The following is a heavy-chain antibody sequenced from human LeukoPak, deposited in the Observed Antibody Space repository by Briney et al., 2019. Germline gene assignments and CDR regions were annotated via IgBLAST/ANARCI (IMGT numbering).Heavy chain of an antibody. Sequence: PSETLSLTCTVSGGSISGSSYYWGWLRLPPGKGLEWLGSIYYTGSTYYNPSLKSRVTISVDTSRNQFSLQPSSVTAADTAVYYCATYCSSTSCYRRAYDSWGQGTLVTVSS. J-gene: IGHJ4*02. CDR3: ATYCSSTSCYRRAYDS. CDR1: GGSISGSSYY. V-gene: IGHV4-39*01. CDR2: IYYTGST. D-gene: IGHD2-2*01.